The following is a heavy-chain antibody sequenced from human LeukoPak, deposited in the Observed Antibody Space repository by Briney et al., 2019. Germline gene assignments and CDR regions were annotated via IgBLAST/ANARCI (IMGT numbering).Heavy chain of an antibody. D-gene: IGHD3-22*01. J-gene: IGHJ3*02. V-gene: IGHV1-2*02. Sequence: ASVKVSCKASGYTFTGYYMHWVRQAPGQGLEWMGWINPNSGGTNYAQKFQGRVTMTRDTSISTAYMELRSLRSDDTAVYFCAREHYYDSSGYVDTFDIWGQGTMVTVSS. CDR1: GYTFTGYY. CDR2: INPNSGGT. CDR3: AREHYYDSSGYVDTFDI.